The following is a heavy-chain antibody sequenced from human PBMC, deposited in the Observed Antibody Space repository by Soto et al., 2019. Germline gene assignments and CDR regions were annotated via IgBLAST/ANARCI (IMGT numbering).Heavy chain of an antibody. J-gene: IGHJ4*02. CDR1: GDSFSSSNW. D-gene: IGHD5-12*01. V-gene: IGHV4-4*02. Sequence: QVQLQESGPGLVKPSGTLSLTCAVSGDSFSSSNWWHWVRQPPGKGLEWIAEIDHSGSTNYNPSLKXXVXIXXDKSKNQFSLKLSSVTAADTAMYYCARDQGYGFDYWGQGTLVTVSS. CDR2: IDHSGST. CDR3: ARDQGYGFDY.